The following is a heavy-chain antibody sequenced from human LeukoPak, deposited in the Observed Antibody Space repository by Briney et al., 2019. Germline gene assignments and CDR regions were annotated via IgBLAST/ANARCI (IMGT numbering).Heavy chain of an antibody. CDR1: GYTFTSYG. CDR2: ISTYNGNT. J-gene: IGHJ6*02. CDR3: ARDGVTMVRGVPYYFYYGMDV. D-gene: IGHD3-10*01. V-gene: IGHV1-18*01. Sequence: GASVKVSCKASGYTFTSYGISWVRQAPGEGLEWMGWISTYNGNTNYAQNLQGRVTMSTDRSMSTAYMELRSLRSDDTAVYYCARDGVTMVRGVPYYFYYGMDVWGQGTTVTVSS.